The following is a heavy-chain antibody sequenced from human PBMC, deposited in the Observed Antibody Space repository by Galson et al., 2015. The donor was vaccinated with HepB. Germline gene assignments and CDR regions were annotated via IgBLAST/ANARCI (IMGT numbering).Heavy chain of an antibody. CDR1: GFTFSSYS. CDR2: ISSSSSYI. V-gene: IGHV3-21*01. CDR3: ARDPGAYSSGWSFKPPHFDY. D-gene: IGHD6-19*01. J-gene: IGHJ4*02. Sequence: SLRLSCAASGFTFSSYSMNWVRQAPGQGLEWVSSISSSSSYIYYADSVKGRFTISRDNAKNSLYLQMNSLRAEDTAVYYCARDPGAYSSGWSFKPPHFDYWGQGTLVTVSS.